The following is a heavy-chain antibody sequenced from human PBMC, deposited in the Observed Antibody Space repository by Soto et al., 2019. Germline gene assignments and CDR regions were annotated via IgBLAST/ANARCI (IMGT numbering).Heavy chain of an antibody. Sequence: SETLSLTCAVYGGSFSGYYWSWIRQPPGKGLEWIGEINHSGSTNYNPSLKSRVTISVDTSKNQSSLKLSSVTAADTAVYYCARDVSPVVFDIWGQGTMVTVSS. CDR3: ARDVSPVVFDI. CDR2: INHSGST. V-gene: IGHV4-34*01. J-gene: IGHJ3*02. D-gene: IGHD3-16*01. CDR1: GGSFSGYY.